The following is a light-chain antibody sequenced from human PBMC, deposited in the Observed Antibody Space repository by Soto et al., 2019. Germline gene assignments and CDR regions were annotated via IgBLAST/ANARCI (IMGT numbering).Light chain of an antibody. J-gene: IGLJ1*01. CDR3: TSYTSSITYV. Sequence: QSVLTQPASVSGSPGQSITISCTGTSSPVGGYNYVSWYQQHPGKATKLMIYEVSNRPSGVSNRFSVSKSGNTASLNISGLQAEDEADYYCTSYTSSITYVFGTGTKVTVL. CDR1: SSPVGGYNY. CDR2: EVS. V-gene: IGLV2-14*01.